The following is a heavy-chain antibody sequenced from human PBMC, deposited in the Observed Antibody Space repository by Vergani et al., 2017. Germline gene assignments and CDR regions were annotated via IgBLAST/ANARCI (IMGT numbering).Heavy chain of an antibody. CDR2: INSDGSST. J-gene: IGHJ6*02. Sequence: EVQLVESGGGLVQPGGSLRLSCAASGFTFSSYWMHWVRQAPGKGLVWVSRINSDGSSTSYANSVKGRFTISRDNAKNTLYLQMNSLRAEDTAVYYCARDPSLTDYYYYGMDVWGQGTTVTVSS. V-gene: IGHV3-74*01. CDR3: ARDPSLTDYYYYGMDV. CDR1: GFTFSSYW.